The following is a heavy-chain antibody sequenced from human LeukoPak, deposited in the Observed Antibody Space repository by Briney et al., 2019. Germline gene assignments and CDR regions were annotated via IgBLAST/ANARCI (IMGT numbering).Heavy chain of an antibody. CDR2: INPNSGGT. CDR1: GYTFTGYY. D-gene: IGHD3-22*01. J-gene: IGHJ4*02. Sequence: EASVKVSCKASGYTFTGYYMHWVRQAPGQGLEWMGWINPNSGGTNYAQKFQGRVTMTRDTSISTAYMELSGLRSDDTAVYYCARGSHDSSGYYYKRLFDYWGQGTLVTVSS. CDR3: ARGSHDSSGYYYKRLFDY. V-gene: IGHV1-2*02.